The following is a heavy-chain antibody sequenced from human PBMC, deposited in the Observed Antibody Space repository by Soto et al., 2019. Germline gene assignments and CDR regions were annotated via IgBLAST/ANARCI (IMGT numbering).Heavy chain of an antibody. CDR3: ARHIPRITMIVPGGIDP. V-gene: IGHV5-10-1*01. D-gene: IGHD3-22*01. CDR2: IDPSDSYT. Sequence: PGESLKISCKGSGYSFTSYWIGWVRQMPGKGLEWMGRIDPSDSYTNYSPSFQGHVTISADKSISTAYLQWSSLKASDTAMYYCARHIPRITMIVPGGIDPWGQGTLVTVSS. CDR1: GYSFTSYW. J-gene: IGHJ5*02.